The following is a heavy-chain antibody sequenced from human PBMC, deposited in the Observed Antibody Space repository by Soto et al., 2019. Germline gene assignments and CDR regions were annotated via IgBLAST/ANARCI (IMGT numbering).Heavy chain of an antibody. Sequence: QVQLVQSGAEVKKPGASVKVSCKASGYTFTSYGISWVRQAPGQGLEWMGWISAYNGNTNYAQKLQGRVTMTTDTSTSTAYMELRSLRSDDTAVYYCARGVRGYCSGGSCYQLDSWGQGTLVTVSS. J-gene: IGHJ4*02. CDR1: GYTFTSYG. V-gene: IGHV1-18*01. CDR3: ARGVRGYCSGGSCYQLDS. CDR2: ISAYNGNT. D-gene: IGHD2-15*01.